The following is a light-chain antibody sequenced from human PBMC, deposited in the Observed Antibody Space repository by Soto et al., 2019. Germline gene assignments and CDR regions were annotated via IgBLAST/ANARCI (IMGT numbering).Light chain of an antibody. CDR3: LQYNVYPLS. Sequence: DIQMTQSPSTLSASVGDRVTITCRARQNINRWLAWYQQRPGKAPNLLIHKASTLEVGVPSRFSGSASGTEFMLTISSLQPDDFAVYFCLQYNVYPLSFGGGTKVEIK. CDR1: QNINRW. CDR2: KAS. J-gene: IGKJ4*01. V-gene: IGKV1-5*03.